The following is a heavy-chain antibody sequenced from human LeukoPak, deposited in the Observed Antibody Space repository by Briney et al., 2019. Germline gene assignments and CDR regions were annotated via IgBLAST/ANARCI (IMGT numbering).Heavy chain of an antibody. Sequence: GGSLRLSCAASGFTFSSYEMNWVRQAPGKGLEWVSYISSSGSTIYYADSVKGRLTISRDNAKNSLYLQMNSLRAEDTAVYYCARATTYDILTGYFDYWGQGTLVTVSS. CDR1: GFTFSSYE. V-gene: IGHV3-48*03. CDR2: ISSSGSTI. D-gene: IGHD3-9*01. J-gene: IGHJ4*02. CDR3: ARATTYDILTGYFDY.